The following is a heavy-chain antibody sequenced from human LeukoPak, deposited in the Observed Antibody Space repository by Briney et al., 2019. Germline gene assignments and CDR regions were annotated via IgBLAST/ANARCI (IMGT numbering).Heavy chain of an antibody. Sequence: EASVKVSCTASGFIFINSAVQWVRQASGERLEWIGWIVVASGNTNYAQKFQERVTISTDMSTGTAFMELSSLKSEDTAVYYCATYCSSTSCYWFDPWGQGTLLTVSS. CDR2: IVVASGNT. V-gene: IGHV1-58*01. CDR3: ATYCSSTSCYWFDP. D-gene: IGHD2-2*01. CDR1: GFIFINSA. J-gene: IGHJ5*02.